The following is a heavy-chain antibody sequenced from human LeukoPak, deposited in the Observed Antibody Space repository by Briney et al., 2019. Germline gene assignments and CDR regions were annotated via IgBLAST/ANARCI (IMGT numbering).Heavy chain of an antibody. D-gene: IGHD2-2*01. J-gene: IGHJ5*02. CDR1: GFIFSNYW. CDR3: VRYGREDCSSSVCYRWFDP. CDR2: IKQDGSEK. Sequence: GGSLRLSCAASGFIFSNYWMSWVHQAPGKGLEWVANIKQDGSEKYYVDSVKGRFTISRDNAKNSLYLEMSSLKAEDTAVYYCVRYGREDCSSSVCYRWFDPWGQGTLVTVSS. V-gene: IGHV3-7*01.